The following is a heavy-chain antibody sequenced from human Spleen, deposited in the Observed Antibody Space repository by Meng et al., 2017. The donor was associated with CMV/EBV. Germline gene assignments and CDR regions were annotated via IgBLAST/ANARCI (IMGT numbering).Heavy chain of an antibody. D-gene: IGHD6-19*01. V-gene: IGHV3-30*18. CDR2: ISRDGNNK. Sequence: GGSLRLSCTASGFTLSSYVLYWVRQAPGKGLEWVAFISRDGNNKYYADSVKGRFTISRDYSKNMLYLQMNSVRGEDTAVYYCAKENGRLAATYYYYGMDVWGQGTTVTVSS. CDR3: AKENGRLAATYYYYGMDV. J-gene: IGHJ6*02. CDR1: GFTLSSYV.